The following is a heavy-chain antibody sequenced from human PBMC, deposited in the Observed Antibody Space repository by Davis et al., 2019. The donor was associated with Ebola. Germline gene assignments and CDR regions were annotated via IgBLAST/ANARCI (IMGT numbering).Heavy chain of an antibody. Sequence: SVKVSCKASGGTFSSYAISWVRQAPGQGLEWMGGIIPIFGTANYAQKFQGRVTITADKSTSTAYMELSSLRSEDTAVYYCARAKIYCSSTSCYADYYYGMDVWGQGTTVTVSS. V-gene: IGHV1-69*06. CDR1: GGTFSSYA. J-gene: IGHJ6*02. D-gene: IGHD2-2*01. CDR3: ARAKIYCSSTSCYADYYYGMDV. CDR2: IIPIFGTA.